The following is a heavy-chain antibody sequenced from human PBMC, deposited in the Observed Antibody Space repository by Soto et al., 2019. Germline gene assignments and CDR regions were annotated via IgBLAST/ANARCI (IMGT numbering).Heavy chain of an antibody. CDR3: ARSAQWDGFDP. CDR1: AGSISTINYY. D-gene: IGHD2-8*01. Sequence: QVQLQESGPGLVRPSQTLSLTCTVSAGSISTINYYWSWIRQHPEKGLEWIGYISYSGSTFYHSSFNSRVTISLDTSKKQFSLTLTSVTAADTAVYYCARSAQWDGFDPWGQGTMVTVSS. J-gene: IGHJ3*01. CDR2: ISYSGST. V-gene: IGHV4-31*03.